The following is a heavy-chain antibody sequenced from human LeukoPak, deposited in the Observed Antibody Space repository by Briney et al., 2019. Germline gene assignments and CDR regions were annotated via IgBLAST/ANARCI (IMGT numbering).Heavy chain of an antibody. Sequence: SETLSLTCAVYGGSFSGYCWSWIRQPPGKGLEWIGEINHSGSTNYNPSLKSRVTISVDTSKNQFSLKLSSVTAADTAVYYCARGRGWFQKYFDYWGQGTLVTVSS. CDR2: INHSGST. CDR1: GGSFSGYC. V-gene: IGHV4-34*01. CDR3: ARGRGWFQKYFDY. J-gene: IGHJ4*02. D-gene: IGHD6-19*01.